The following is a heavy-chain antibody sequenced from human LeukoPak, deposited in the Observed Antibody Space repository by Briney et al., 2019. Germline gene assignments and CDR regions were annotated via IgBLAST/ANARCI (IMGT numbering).Heavy chain of an antibody. Sequence: SETLSLTCAVYGGSFSGYYWSWIRQPPGKGLEWIGEINHSGSTNYNPSLKSRVTISVDKSKNHFSLNLSSMTAADTAVYYCARRPSGSGWIDYWGQGTLVTVSS. CDR1: GGSFSGYY. CDR3: ARRPSGSGWIDY. V-gene: IGHV4-34*01. J-gene: IGHJ4*02. CDR2: INHSGST. D-gene: IGHD6-19*01.